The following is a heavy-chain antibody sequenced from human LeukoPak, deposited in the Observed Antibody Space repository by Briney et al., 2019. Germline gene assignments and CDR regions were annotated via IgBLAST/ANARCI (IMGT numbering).Heavy chain of an antibody. CDR3: VRDGGVSGYDLLDY. CDR2: INQDGSEE. V-gene: IGHV3-7*01. CDR1: GFTFSNYW. J-gene: IGHJ4*02. Sequence: GGSLRLSCAASGFTFSNYWMTWVRQAPGKGLEWVAHINQDGSEEHYIDSAKARFTIPRDNAKNSLSLQMNSLRAEGTAVYYCVRDGGVSGYDLLDYWGQGTLVTVSS. D-gene: IGHD5-12*01.